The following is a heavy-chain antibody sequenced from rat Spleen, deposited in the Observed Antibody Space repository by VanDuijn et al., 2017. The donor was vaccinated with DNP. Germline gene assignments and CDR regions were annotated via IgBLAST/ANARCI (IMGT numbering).Heavy chain of an antibody. CDR3: ARGDYGYNRYAMDA. D-gene: IGHD1-9*01. CDR2: ITSDGSSP. J-gene: IGHJ4*01. CDR1: GLTFSNYD. Sequence: EVQLVESGGGLVQPGRSMKLSCAASGLTFSNYDMAWVRQAPKTGLEWVATITSDGSSPYYPDSVKGRFTISRDNAKNTLYLQMNSLRSEDTATYYCARGDYGYNRYAMDAWGQGTSVTVSS. V-gene: IGHV5-7*01.